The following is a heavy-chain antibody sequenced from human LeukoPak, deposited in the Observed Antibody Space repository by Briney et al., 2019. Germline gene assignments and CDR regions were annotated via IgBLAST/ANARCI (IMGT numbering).Heavy chain of an antibody. D-gene: IGHD6-13*01. J-gene: IGHJ6*02. CDR2: IYYSGST. Sequence: PSETLSLTCTVSGGSISSSSYYWGWIRQPPGKGLEWIGSIYYSGSTYYNPPLKSRVTISVDTSKNQFSLKLSSVTAADTAVYYCAKIVAAAGLYYYYYGMDVWGQGTTVTVSS. CDR1: GGSISSSSYY. V-gene: IGHV4-39*01. CDR3: AKIVAAAGLYYYYYGMDV.